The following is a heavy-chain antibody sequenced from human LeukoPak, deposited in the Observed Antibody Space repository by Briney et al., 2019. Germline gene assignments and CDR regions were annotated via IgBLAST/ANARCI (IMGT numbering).Heavy chain of an antibody. Sequence: GGSLRLSCAASGFTFSDYYMSWIRQAPGKGLEWVSGITGRGENIYYAGSVKGRFTISRDNSKNTLYLQMNSLRAEDTAVYYCAKDRRLAAFDYGGQGTLVTVSS. CDR1: GFTFSDYY. CDR2: ITGRGENI. D-gene: IGHD6-25*01. J-gene: IGHJ4*02. V-gene: IGHV3-23*01. CDR3: AKDRRLAAFDY.